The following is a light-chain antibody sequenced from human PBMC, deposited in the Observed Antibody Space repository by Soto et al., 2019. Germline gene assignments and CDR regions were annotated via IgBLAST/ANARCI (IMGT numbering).Light chain of an antibody. CDR1: QRVSGGF. J-gene: IGKJ1*01. CDR3: QQYGSSPS. Sequence: DIVLTKSPATLSLSPGERATLYCGASQRVSGGFLAWYQQKPGLAPRLILYDTSFRATGIPDRFSGSGSGTDLTLTISRLDPEDFAVYYCQQYGSSPSFGQGTKVDIK. V-gene: IGKV3D-20*01. CDR2: DTS.